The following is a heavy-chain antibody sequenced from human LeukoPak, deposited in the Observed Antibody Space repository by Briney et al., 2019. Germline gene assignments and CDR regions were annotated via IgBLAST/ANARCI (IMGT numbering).Heavy chain of an antibody. J-gene: IGHJ4*02. Sequence: SETLSLTCAVYGGSFSGYYWSWIRQPPGKGLEWIGEINHSGSTNYNPSLKSRVTISVDTSKNQFALKLSSVTAADTAVYYCARPAYYYDSSGYLGPEDHWGQGTLVTVSS. D-gene: IGHD3-22*01. CDR1: GGSFSGYY. V-gene: IGHV4-34*01. CDR2: INHSGST. CDR3: ARPAYYYDSSGYLGPEDH.